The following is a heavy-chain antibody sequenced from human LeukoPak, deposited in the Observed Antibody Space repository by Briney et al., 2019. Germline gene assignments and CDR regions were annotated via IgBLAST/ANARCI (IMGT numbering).Heavy chain of an antibody. Sequence: GGSLRLSCAASGCTFSSYSMNWVRQAPGKGLEWVSSISSSSSYIYYADCVKGRFTISRDNAKNSLYLQMNSLRAEDTAVYYCAREASSGTMDVWGQGTTVTVSS. J-gene: IGHJ6*02. V-gene: IGHV3-21*01. CDR3: AREASSGTMDV. CDR1: GCTFSSYS. CDR2: ISSSSSYI. D-gene: IGHD1-26*01.